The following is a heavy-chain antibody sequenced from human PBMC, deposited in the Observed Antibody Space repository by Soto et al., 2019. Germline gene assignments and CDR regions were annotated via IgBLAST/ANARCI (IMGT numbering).Heavy chain of an antibody. CDR1: GFTFSTYA. Sequence: PGGSLRLSCVASGFTFSTYAMSWVRQAPGKGLEWVSVINGHGDTTRYADSVKGRFTISRDNSKNTLFLEMNSLRAEDTAMYYCAKDQYSYGPNWFDPWGQGTLATVSS. V-gene: IGHV3-23*01. J-gene: IGHJ5*02. CDR3: AKDQYSYGPNWFDP. D-gene: IGHD5-18*01. CDR2: INGHGDTT.